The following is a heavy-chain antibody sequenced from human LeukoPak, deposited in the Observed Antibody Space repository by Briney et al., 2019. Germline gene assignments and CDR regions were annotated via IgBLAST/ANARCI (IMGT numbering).Heavy chain of an antibody. D-gene: IGHD2-15*01. Sequence: GVSLRLSCAASGFTFYNYWMHWVRQAPGKGLVWVSRINSDGSIANYADSVKGRFTISRDNVKNTLYLQMNGLRVEDTAVYYCAGDEVASPATAFDYWGQGTLVTVSS. V-gene: IGHV3-74*01. J-gene: IGHJ4*02. CDR1: GFTFYNYW. CDR2: INSDGSIA. CDR3: AGDEVASPATAFDY.